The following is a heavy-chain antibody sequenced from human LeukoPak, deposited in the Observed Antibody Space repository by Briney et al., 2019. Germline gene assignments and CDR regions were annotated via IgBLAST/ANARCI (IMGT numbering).Heavy chain of an antibody. CDR3: VAAGGY. Sequence: GGSLRLSCAASGFTFSTSWVTWVRQAPGRGLEWVASIKDDGSEKNYVDSVKGRFTISRDNANKSLCLQMNSLRAEDTAVYYCVAAGGYWGQGALVTVSS. CDR2: IKDDGSEK. J-gene: IGHJ4*02. D-gene: IGHD6-13*01. V-gene: IGHV3-7*05. CDR1: GFTFSTSW.